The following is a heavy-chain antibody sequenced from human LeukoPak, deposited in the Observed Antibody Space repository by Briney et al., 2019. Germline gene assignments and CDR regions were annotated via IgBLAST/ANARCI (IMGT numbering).Heavy chain of an antibody. D-gene: IGHD6-6*01. CDR2: INPNSGGT. CDR3: ARGVWYSSSNYFDY. J-gene: IGHJ4*02. V-gene: IGHV1-2*04. Sequence: ASVKVSCKASGYTFTGYYMHWVRQAPGQGLEWMGWINPNSGGTNYAQKFQGWVTMTRDTSISTAYMELSRLRSDDTAVYYCARGVWYSSSNYFDYWGQGTLVTVSS. CDR1: GYTFTGYY.